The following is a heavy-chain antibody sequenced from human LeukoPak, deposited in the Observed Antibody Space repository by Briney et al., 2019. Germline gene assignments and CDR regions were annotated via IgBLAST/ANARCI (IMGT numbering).Heavy chain of an antibody. CDR2: ISGSGGST. CDR1: GFTFSSYA. D-gene: IGHD2-2*01. J-gene: IGHJ3*02. Sequence: SGGSLRLSCAASGFTFSSYAMSWVRQAPGKGLEWVSAISGSGGSTFYADSVKGRFTISRYNSKNTLYLQMNSLRAEDTAVYYCAKDWDERDCSSTSCFNDAFDIWGQGTMVTVSS. V-gene: IGHV3-23*01. CDR3: AKDWDERDCSSTSCFNDAFDI.